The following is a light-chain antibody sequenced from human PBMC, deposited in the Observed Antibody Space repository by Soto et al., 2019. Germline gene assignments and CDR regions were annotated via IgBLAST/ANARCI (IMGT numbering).Light chain of an antibody. J-gene: IGKJ2*01. CDR2: DAS. Sequence: DIQMTQSPSTLSASVGDRVTITCRASQSISSWLAWYQQKPGKAPKLLIYDASSVESGVPSRFSGSGSGTEFTLTISSLQPDDFATYYCQQYNSYPMYTFGQGTKLEIK. CDR1: QSISSW. V-gene: IGKV1-5*01. CDR3: QQYNSYPMYT.